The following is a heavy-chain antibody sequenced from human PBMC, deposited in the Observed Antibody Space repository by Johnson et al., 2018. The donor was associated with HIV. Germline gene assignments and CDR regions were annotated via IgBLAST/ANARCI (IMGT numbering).Heavy chain of an antibody. CDR1: RFTFSSYG. Sequence: QVQLVESGGGVVQPGGSLRLSCEASRFTFSSYGMHWVRQAPGKGLEWVAFIRNDGSNKYYADSVKGRFTISRDNSKNTLYLQMNSLRAEDTAVYYCARVRRSGTYYVDAFDIWGQGTMVTVSS. CDR2: IRNDGSNK. J-gene: IGHJ3*02. D-gene: IGHD1-26*01. V-gene: IGHV3-30*02. CDR3: ARVRRSGTYYVDAFDI.